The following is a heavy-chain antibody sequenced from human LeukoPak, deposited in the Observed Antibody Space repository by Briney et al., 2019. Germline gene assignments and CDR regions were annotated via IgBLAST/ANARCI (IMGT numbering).Heavy chain of an antibody. Sequence: SETLSLTCTVSGGSISSGGYYWSWIRQHPGKGLEWIGYIYYSGSTYYNPSLKSRVTISVDTSKNQLSLKLSSVTAADTAVYYCARLDDSSGYYPYYFDYWGQGTLVTVSS. D-gene: IGHD3-22*01. J-gene: IGHJ4*02. CDR2: IYYSGST. V-gene: IGHV4-31*03. CDR3: ARLDDSSGYYPYYFDY. CDR1: GGSISSGGYY.